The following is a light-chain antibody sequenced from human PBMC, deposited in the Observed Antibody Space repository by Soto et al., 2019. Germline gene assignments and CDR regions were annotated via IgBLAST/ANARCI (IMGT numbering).Light chain of an antibody. CDR1: SSDIGGYNF. CDR2: DVN. J-gene: IGLJ3*02. V-gene: IGLV2-14*03. CDR3: SSYSSSTLVV. Sequence: QSALTQPASVSGSPGQSIAISCTGTSSDIGGYNFVSWYQQHPGKAPKLILYDVNLRPSGVSNRFSGSKSCNTASLTISGLQAEDEADYYCSSYSSSTLVVFGGGTKLTVL.